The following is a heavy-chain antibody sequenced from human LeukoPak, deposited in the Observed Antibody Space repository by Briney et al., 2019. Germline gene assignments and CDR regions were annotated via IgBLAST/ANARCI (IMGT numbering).Heavy chain of an antibody. D-gene: IGHD5-12*01. CDR1: GFTFSSYA. CDR2: ISGSGGST. CDR3: AKDPGGPGWLQFFDY. Sequence: GGSLRLPCAASGFTFSSYAMGWVRQAPGKGLEWVSAISGSGGSTYYADSVKGRFTISRDNSKNTLYLQMNSLRAEDTAVYYCAKDPGGPGWLQFFDYWGQGTLVTVSS. V-gene: IGHV3-23*01. J-gene: IGHJ4*02.